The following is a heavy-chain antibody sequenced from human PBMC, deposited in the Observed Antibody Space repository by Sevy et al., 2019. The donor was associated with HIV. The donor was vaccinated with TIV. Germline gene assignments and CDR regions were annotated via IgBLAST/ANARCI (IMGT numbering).Heavy chain of an antibody. J-gene: IGHJ4*02. CDR2: ISVSGGRT. Sequence: GGSLRLSCAASGFTFTSYTMSWVRQAPGKWLEWVSDISVSGGRTYYSDSVKGRFTISRDNSKNTLSLQMSSLRAEDTAVYYCAKRDYSDFDSPPIFDFWGRGTLVTVSS. D-gene: IGHD4-17*01. V-gene: IGHV3-23*01. CDR3: AKRDYSDFDSPPIFDF. CDR1: GFTFTSYT.